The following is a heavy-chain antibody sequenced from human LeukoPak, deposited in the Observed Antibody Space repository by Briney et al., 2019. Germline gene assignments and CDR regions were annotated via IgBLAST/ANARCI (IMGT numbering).Heavy chain of an antibody. Sequence: PGGSLRLSCAVSGFTFSTYEMDWVRQAPGKALEWVSYISSSGSTIYYADSVKGRFTISRDNAKNSLYLQMNSLRVEDTAVCYCARQRGSGSPHYYYYGMDVWGQGTTVTVSS. CDR2: ISSSGSTI. D-gene: IGHD3-10*01. V-gene: IGHV3-48*03. CDR1: GFTFSTYE. CDR3: ARQRGSGSPHYYYYGMDV. J-gene: IGHJ6*02.